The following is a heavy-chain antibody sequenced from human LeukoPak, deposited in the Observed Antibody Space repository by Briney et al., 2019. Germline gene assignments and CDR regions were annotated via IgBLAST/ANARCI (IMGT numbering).Heavy chain of an antibody. CDR2: IYYSGST. D-gene: IGHD5-18*01. CDR1: GFTFSSYAMH. CDR3: ARQRGYSYGFEDY. Sequence: GSLRLSCAASGFTFSSYAMHWVRQPPGKGLEWIGSIYYSGSTYYNPSLKSRVTISVDTSNYHFSLNLSSVTAADTAVYYCARQRGYSYGFEDYWGQGTLVTVSS. V-gene: IGHV4-39*01. J-gene: IGHJ4*02.